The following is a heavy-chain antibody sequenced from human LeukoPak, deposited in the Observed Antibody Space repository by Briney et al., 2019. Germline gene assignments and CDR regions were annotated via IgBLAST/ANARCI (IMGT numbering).Heavy chain of an antibody. V-gene: IGHV4-39*01. CDR2: IFYSGST. D-gene: IGHD3-3*01. Sequence: PSETLSLTCTVSGASIVSNSYYWGWIRQPPNKGLEWIGSIFYSGSTDYNPSLKSRVTFSVDTPRNQFSLNLRSVTAADTAVYYCARFLEWLSPTASYYFDYWGQGTMVTVSS. CDR3: ARFLEWLSPTASYYFDY. J-gene: IGHJ4*02. CDR1: GASIVSNSYY.